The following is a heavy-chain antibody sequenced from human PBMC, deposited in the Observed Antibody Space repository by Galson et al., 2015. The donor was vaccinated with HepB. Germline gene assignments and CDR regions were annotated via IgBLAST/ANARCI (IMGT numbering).Heavy chain of an antibody. CDR3: AKDYIYYYGMDV. CDR1: GFTFSSYG. J-gene: IGHJ6*02. V-gene: IGHV3-21*04. CDR2: ISSSSSYI. Sequence: SLRLSCAASGFTFSSYGMHWVRQAPGKGLEWVSSISSSSSYIYYADSVKGRFTISRDNAKNSLYLQMNSLRAEDTAVYYCAKDYIYYYGMDVWGQGTTVTVS.